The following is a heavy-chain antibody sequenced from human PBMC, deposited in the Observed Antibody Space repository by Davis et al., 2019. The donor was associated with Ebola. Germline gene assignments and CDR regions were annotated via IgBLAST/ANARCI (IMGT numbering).Heavy chain of an antibody. CDR3: ARDMVSSGYYYYYYYGMDV. CDR1: GFTFSSYA. Sequence: GESLKISCAASGFTFSSYAMHWVRQAPGKGLEWVAVISYDGSNKYYADSVKGRFTISRDNSKNTLYLQMNSLRAEDTAVYYCARDMVSSGYYYYYYYGMDVWGQGTTVTVSS. CDR2: ISYDGSNK. V-gene: IGHV3-30-3*01. D-gene: IGHD3-22*01. J-gene: IGHJ6*02.